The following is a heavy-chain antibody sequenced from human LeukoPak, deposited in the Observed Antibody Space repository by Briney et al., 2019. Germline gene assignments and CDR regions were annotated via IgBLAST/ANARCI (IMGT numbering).Heavy chain of an antibody. CDR3: TKMEKSDDGFDY. CDR1: GFTFSDSA. CDR2: IRGKANSYAT. D-gene: IGHD4/OR15-4a*01. Sequence: GGSLRLSCAASGFTFSDSAMHWVRQASGKGLEWVGRIRGKANSYATAYAVSLKGRFTISRDDSKNTAYLQMNSLNTEDTAVYYCTKMEKSDDGFDYWGQGTLVTVSS. J-gene: IGHJ4*02. V-gene: IGHV3-73*01.